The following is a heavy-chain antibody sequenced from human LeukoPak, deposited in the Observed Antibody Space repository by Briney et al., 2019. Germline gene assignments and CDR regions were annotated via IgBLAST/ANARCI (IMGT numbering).Heavy chain of an antibody. V-gene: IGHV3-33*01. CDR2: IWYDGSNE. CDR1: GFTFSSYD. CDR3: ARAPNGGWYPDK. Sequence: GGSLRLSCAVSGFTFSSYDMHWVRQAPGKGLEWVAVIWYDGSNEYYADSVKGRFIISRDNSKNTLYLQTNSLRVDDTAVYYCARAPNGGWYPDKWGQGTLVTVSS. D-gene: IGHD6-19*01. J-gene: IGHJ4*02.